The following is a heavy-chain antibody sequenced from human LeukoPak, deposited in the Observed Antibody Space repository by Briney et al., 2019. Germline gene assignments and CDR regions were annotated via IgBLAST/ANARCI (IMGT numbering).Heavy chain of an antibody. D-gene: IGHD6-13*01. CDR2: IYSSGGT. CDR1: DGSISSFY. Sequence: SETLSLTCTVSDGSISSFYWNWIRQPAGKGLEWIGRIYSSGGTNYNPSLKSRVTMSADTSKNQVSLKVNSVTAADTAVYYCAREDSLSSWYFDAWGQGTLVTVSS. V-gene: IGHV4-4*07. CDR3: AREDSLSSWYFDA. J-gene: IGHJ5*02.